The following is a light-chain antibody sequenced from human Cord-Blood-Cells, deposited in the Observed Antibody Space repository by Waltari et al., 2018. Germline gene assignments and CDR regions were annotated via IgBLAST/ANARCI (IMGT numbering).Light chain of an antibody. CDR2: EGS. CDR1: SRYVGSYNL. CDR3: CSYAGSSTVV. J-gene: IGLJ2*01. V-gene: IGLV2-23*01. Sequence: QSALTQPPSVSRSPGQSITISCTGTSRYVGSYNLVSWYQQHPGKAPKLMIYEGSKRPSGVSNRFSGSKSGNTASLTISGLQAEDEADYYCCSYAGSSTVVFGGGTKLTVL.